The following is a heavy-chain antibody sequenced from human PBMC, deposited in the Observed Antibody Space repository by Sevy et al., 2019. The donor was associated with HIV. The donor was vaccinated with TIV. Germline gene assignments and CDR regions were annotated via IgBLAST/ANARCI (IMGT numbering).Heavy chain of an antibody. V-gene: IGHV3-23*01. Sequence: GGSLRLSCAASAFSFNTYAMSWVRRAPGKGLEWVSTISGSGDSTFYSDSLKGRFTISRDNSKNTLYLQMNSLRAEDTAVYYCAKPSGSFYFDYWGQGTLVTVSS. J-gene: IGHJ4*02. D-gene: IGHD3-10*01. CDR1: AFSFNTYA. CDR2: ISGSGDST. CDR3: AKPSGSFYFDY.